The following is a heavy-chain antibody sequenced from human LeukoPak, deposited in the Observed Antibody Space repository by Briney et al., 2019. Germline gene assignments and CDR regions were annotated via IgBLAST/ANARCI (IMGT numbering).Heavy chain of an antibody. V-gene: IGHV3-23*01. J-gene: IGHJ6*03. D-gene: IGHD5/OR15-5a*01. Sequence: GGSLRLSCAASGFTFSSYAMSWVRQAPGKGLEWVSAISGNGGSTYYADSVKGRFTISRDNSKNTLYLQMNGLRAEDTAVYYCARTPSVGWYYYYMDVWGKGTTVTVSS. CDR2: ISGNGGST. CDR3: ARTPSVGWYYYYMDV. CDR1: GFTFSSYA.